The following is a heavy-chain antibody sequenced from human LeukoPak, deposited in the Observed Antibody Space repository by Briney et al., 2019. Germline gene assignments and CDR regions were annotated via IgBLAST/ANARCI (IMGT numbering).Heavy chain of an antibody. CDR1: GYTFTSYG. D-gene: IGHD3-10*01. CDR3: ARLERGGHKNYYYYGMDV. J-gene: IGHJ6*02. Sequence: ASVKVSCKASGYTFTSYGISWVRQAPGQGLEWMGWISAYNGNTNYAQKLQGRVTMTTDTSTSTAYMELRSPRSDDTAVYYCARLERGGHKNYYYYGMDVWGQGTTVTVSS. CDR2: ISAYNGNT. V-gene: IGHV1-18*01.